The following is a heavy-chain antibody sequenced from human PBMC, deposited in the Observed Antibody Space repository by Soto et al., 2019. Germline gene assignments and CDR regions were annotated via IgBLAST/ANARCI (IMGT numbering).Heavy chain of an antibody. CDR3: ANGRYRGCDDGTCYPEFDY. V-gene: IGHV3-30*18. J-gene: IGHJ4*02. CDR1: GFTFTSYG. Sequence: QVQLVESGGGVVQPGRSLRLSCAASGFTFTSYGMHWVRQAPGKGLEWVVHISYGGSDKFHADSVKGRFTISRDNSKNTLYLQMNSLTTEDTAVYFCANGRYRGCDDGTCYPEFDYWGQGTLITVSP. D-gene: IGHD2-15*01. CDR2: ISYGGSDK.